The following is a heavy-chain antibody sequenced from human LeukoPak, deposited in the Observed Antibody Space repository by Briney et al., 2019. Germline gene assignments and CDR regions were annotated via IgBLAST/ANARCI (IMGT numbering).Heavy chain of an antibody. CDR3: ARDPGYSDSSAYYYIDAFDI. J-gene: IGHJ3*02. V-gene: IGHV4-4*07. D-gene: IGHD3-22*01. CDR2: IYSSGIT. CDR1: GVSFSGYY. Sequence: SETLSLTCAVYGVSFSGYYWSWIRQPAGKGLEWIGRIYSSGITNYNPSLKSRVTMSVDTSKNQFSLNLISVTAADTAMYYCARDPGYSDSSAYYYIDAFDIWGQGTVVTVSS.